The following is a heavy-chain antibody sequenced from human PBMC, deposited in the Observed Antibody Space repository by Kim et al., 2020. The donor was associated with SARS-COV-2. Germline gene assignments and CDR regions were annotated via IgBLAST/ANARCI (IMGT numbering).Heavy chain of an antibody. D-gene: IGHD6-13*01. CDR1: GFTFINYA. CDR2: INGNGDAT. V-gene: IGHV3-23*01. Sequence: GGSLRLSCVASGFTFINYAVSWVRQAPGKGLEWVSGINGNGDATYYADSVKGRFTISRDNPKNTVYLQINSLRAEDRAVYYCAKDRPRDPAAAGPEDFD. CDR3: AKDRPRDPAAAGPEDFD. J-gene: IGHJ4*01.